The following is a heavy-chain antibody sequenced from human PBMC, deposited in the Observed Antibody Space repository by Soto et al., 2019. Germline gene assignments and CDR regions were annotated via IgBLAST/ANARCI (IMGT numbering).Heavy chain of an antibody. D-gene: IGHD5-18*01. Sequence: ASMKVSCKASGYTFTIYDINFGRQDTGQGLEWIGWMNPNSGSTGYAQKFQGRVTMTRNTSISTAYMELSSLRSEDTAVYYCARRVPLWLQGGWFDPWGQGTLVTVSS. J-gene: IGHJ5*02. V-gene: IGHV1-8*01. CDR1: GYTFTIYD. CDR2: MNPNSGST. CDR3: ARRVPLWLQGGWFDP.